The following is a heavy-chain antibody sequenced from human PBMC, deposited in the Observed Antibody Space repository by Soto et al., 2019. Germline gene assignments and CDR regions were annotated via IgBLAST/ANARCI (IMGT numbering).Heavy chain of an antibody. CDR3: STDSYSDMTVVRLDN. CDR1: GFTFSNAW. D-gene: IGHD3-22*01. J-gene: IGHJ4*01. Sequence: EVQLVESGGGLVQPGGSLRLSCAASGFTFSNAWINWVRQAPGKGLEWVGRIKSKTDGGTTDFAAHVKGRFAISRDDSTNIAYMKMNSLKIEDTAVYYCSTDSYSDMTVVRLDNWGHGTLVTVSS. CDR2: IKSKTDGGTT. V-gene: IGHV3-15*07.